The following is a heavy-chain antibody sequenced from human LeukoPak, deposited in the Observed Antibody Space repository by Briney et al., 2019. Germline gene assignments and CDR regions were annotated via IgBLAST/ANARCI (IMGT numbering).Heavy chain of an antibody. CDR3: ARDLVGISSQYGMDV. V-gene: IGHV4-59*01. D-gene: IGHD2-15*01. CDR2: IYYSGST. Sequence: PSETLSLTCTVSGGSISSYYWSWIRQPPGKGLEWIGYIYYSGSTNYNPSLKSRVTISVDTSKNQFSLKLSSVTAADTAVYYCARDLVGISSQYGMDVWGQGTTVTVSS. CDR1: GGSISSYY. J-gene: IGHJ6*02.